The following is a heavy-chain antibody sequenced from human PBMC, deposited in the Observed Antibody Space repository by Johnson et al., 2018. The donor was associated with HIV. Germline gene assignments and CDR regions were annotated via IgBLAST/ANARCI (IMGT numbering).Heavy chain of an antibody. CDR2: ISWNSGSI. V-gene: IGHV3-9*01. D-gene: IGHD3-10*01. Sequence: VQLVESGGGLVQPGRSLRLSCAASGFTFDDYAMHWVRQAPGKGLEWVSGISWNSGSIGYADSVKGRFTISRDNAKNSLYLQMNSLRAEDTALYYCARALADGWFSYDVFDIWGQGTMVTVSS. J-gene: IGHJ3*02. CDR1: GFTFDDYA. CDR3: ARALADGWFSYDVFDI.